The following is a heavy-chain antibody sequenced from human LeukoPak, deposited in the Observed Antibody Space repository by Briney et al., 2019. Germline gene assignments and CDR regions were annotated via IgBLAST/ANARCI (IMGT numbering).Heavy chain of an antibody. CDR2: INHSGST. CDR1: GYSITNGYY. Sequence: SSETLSLTCAVSGYSITNGYYWGWIRQPPGKGLEWIGSINHSGSTSYNPTLKSRVTISVDTSKNRFSLKVTSVTAADTAVYHCARHDSAAAGIDFWGQGTPVTVSS. J-gene: IGHJ4*02. CDR3: ARHDSAAAGIDF. D-gene: IGHD6-13*01. V-gene: IGHV4-38-2*01.